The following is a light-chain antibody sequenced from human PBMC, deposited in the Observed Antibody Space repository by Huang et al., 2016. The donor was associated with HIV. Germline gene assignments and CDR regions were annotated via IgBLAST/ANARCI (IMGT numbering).Light chain of an antibody. CDR1: QGISNT. CDR3: QQFNHYPLT. Sequence: QLTQSPSSLSASVGDSVTITCRASQGISNTLAWYQQKPGKAPKLLIYDASSLQTGAPSMVSGSGSGTDFTLTISSLQPEDCATYYCQQFNHYPLTFGGGTKVEIE. CDR2: DAS. V-gene: IGKV1D-13*01. J-gene: IGKJ4*01.